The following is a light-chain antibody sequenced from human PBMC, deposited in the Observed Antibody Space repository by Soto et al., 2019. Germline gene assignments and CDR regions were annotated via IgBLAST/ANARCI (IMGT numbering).Light chain of an antibody. CDR3: MQALQTSWT. CDR2: LGS. V-gene: IGKV2-28*01. CDR1: QSLLHSNGYNY. Sequence: DIVITQSPLALPVVPRPPAAISFRSIQSLLHSNGYNYLDWYLQEPGQSPQLLIYLGSNRASGVPDRFSGRGSGTDFTLKISRVAAEDVGVYYSMQALQTSWTFGQG. J-gene: IGKJ1*01.